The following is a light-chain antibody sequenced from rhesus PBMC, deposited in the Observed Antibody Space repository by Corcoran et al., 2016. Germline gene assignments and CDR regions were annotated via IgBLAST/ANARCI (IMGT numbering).Light chain of an antibody. CDR1: QGISTY. CDR3: QQCNSYPRT. Sequence: DIQMTQSPSSLSASVGDTVTITCRASQGISTYLAWYQQTPGTAPNLLIYQASTLQSWVPERFSGGGSATDFTLTISSLQPEDFATHYCQQCNSYPRTFGGGTKVEIK. CDR2: QAS. J-gene: IGKJ4*01. V-gene: IGKV1-25*01.